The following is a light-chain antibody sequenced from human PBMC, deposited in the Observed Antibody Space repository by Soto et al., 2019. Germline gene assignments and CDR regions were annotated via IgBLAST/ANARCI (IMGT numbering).Light chain of an antibody. V-gene: IGLV2-14*01. CDR3: SSYTSSSPVV. J-gene: IGLJ2*01. CDR1: SSDVGGYKY. Sequence: QSVLTQPASGSGSPGQSITISCTGTSSDVGGYKYVSWYQQHPGKAPKLMIYEVSNRPSGVSSRFSGSKSGNTASLTISGLQAEDEADYYCSSYTSSSPVVFGGGTQLTVL. CDR2: EVS.